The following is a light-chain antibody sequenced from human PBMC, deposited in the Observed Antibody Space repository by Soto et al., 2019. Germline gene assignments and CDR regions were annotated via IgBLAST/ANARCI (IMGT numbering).Light chain of an antibody. Sequence: DIQMTQSPSTLSASVGDRVTITCRASETVSSWLAWYQQKPGKAPKLLIYDVSSLESVVPSMFSGSGSGTEFTLTSSRLQHDDFATYYCQQYYSYSRTFGQGTKVEVK. V-gene: IGKV1-5*01. CDR1: ETVSSW. CDR3: QQYYSYSRT. CDR2: DVS. J-gene: IGKJ1*01.